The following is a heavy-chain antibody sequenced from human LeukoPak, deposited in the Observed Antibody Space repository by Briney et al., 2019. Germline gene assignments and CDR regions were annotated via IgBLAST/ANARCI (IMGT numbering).Heavy chain of an antibody. J-gene: IGHJ6*03. D-gene: IGHD2-2*01. CDR3: ARGGPAAYYYYYYMDV. CDR2: ISAYNGNT. V-gene: IGHV1-18*01. CDR1: GGTFSSYA. Sequence: ASVKVSCKASGGTFSSYAISWVRQAPGRGLEWMGWISAYNGNTNYAQKLQGRVTMTTDTSTSTAYMELRSLRSDDTAVYYCARGGPAAYYYYYYMDVWGKGTTVTVSS.